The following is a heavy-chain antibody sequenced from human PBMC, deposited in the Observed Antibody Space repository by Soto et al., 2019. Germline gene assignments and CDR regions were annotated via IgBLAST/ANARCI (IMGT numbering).Heavy chain of an antibody. Sequence: SETLSLTCTVTGDSISNRSYYWGGIRQPPGKGLDWIGSIYYSGSTYNNPSLKSRVSMSVDTSKNQFSLKLRSVTAADTALYYCARQRTSVVTQAYFDSWSQGSLVTVSS. CDR2: IYYSGST. V-gene: IGHV4-39*01. CDR1: GDSISNRSYY. J-gene: IGHJ4*02. CDR3: ARQRTSVVTQAYFDS. D-gene: IGHD2-21*02.